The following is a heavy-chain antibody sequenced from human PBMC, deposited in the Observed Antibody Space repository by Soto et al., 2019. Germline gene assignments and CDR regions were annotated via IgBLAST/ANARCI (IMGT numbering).Heavy chain of an antibody. Sequence: HLVQSGPEVKKPGASVTVSCKTSGDTFTNFGLSWVRQAPGQGLERMGWIATYNSNKNYAQKFPGRLTLTTDTSTITGYMELKSLEYDDTAVYYCARVLRGVVNWFDPWGQGTLVTVSS. CDR1: GDTFTNFG. D-gene: IGHD3-10*01. CDR3: ARVLRGVVNWFDP. V-gene: IGHV1-18*01. J-gene: IGHJ5*02. CDR2: IATYNSNK.